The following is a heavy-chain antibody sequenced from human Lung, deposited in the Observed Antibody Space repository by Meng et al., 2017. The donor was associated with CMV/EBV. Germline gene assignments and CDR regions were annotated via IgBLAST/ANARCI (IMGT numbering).Heavy chain of an antibody. J-gene: IGHJ4*02. CDR1: GGSISISTW. CDR2: IYHSGGT. V-gene: IGHV4-4*02. Sequence: QTHLPESGSGLVKPSGTLSLTCAVSGGSISISTWWSWVRQPPGKGLEWIGEIYHSGGTNYNPSLRGRVTISLDKSKNQFSLTLRSVTAADTAVYYCARDPYATGWAGWGQGTLVTVFS. D-gene: IGHD6-19*01. CDR3: ARDPYATGWAG.